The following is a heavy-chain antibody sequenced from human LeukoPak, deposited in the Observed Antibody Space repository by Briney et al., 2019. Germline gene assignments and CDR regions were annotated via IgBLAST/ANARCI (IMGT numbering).Heavy chain of an antibody. CDR1: GFTFSNCA. CDR3: ARTQGYYDA. J-gene: IGHJ5*02. D-gene: IGHD2-15*01. Sequence: GGSLRLSCVASGFTFSNCAMSWVRQAPGKGLELVSGIYGSDDKTVYGDAVKGRFTISRDNSKNTLYLQMNSLRADDTAVYYCARTQGYYDAWGQGALVTVSS. V-gene: IGHV3-23*01. CDR2: IYGSDDKT.